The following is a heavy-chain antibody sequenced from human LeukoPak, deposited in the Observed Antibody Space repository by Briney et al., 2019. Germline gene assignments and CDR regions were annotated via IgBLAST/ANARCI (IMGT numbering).Heavy chain of an antibody. CDR2: IKPRNGNT. J-gene: IGHJ3*02. CDR3: ARDVATFDFDAFDI. D-gene: IGHD5-12*01. Sequence: ASVKVSCKASGYTFTSYYMHWVRQAPGQGLEWMGMIKPRNGNTYYAQKFQGRVTMTRDTSTSTVYMELSSLGSEDTAVYYCARDVATFDFDAFDIWGQGTMVTVSS. V-gene: IGHV1-46*01. CDR1: GYTFTSYY.